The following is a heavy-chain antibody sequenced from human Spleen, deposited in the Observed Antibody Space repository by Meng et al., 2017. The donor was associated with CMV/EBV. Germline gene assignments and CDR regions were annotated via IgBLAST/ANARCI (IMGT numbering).Heavy chain of an antibody. Sequence: GESLKISCAASGFTFSSYSMNWVRQAPGKGLEWVSSISSSNSYISYADSVKGRFTISRDNSKNTLYLQMNSLRAEDTAVYYCAKTRRDYYDSSGYWGQGTLVTVSS. V-gene: IGHV3-21*04. CDR2: ISSSNSYI. CDR1: GFTFSSYS. CDR3: AKTRRDYYDSSGY. D-gene: IGHD3-22*01. J-gene: IGHJ4*02.